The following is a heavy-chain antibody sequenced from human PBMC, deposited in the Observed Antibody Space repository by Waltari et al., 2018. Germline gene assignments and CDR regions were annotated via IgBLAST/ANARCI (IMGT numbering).Heavy chain of an antibody. Sequence: QVQLQQWGAGLLKPSETLSLTCAVYGGSFSGYYWSWIRQPPGKGLEWIGEMNHNRGTHYNPALKSRVTVSVETSKNQFSLNLSSVTAADTAVYFCARRAGQGIGPKYHFYGIDVWGQGTTVTVSS. CDR2: MNHNRGT. V-gene: IGHV4-34*01. J-gene: IGHJ6*02. CDR1: GGSFSGYY. CDR3: ARRAGQGIGPKYHFYGIDV. D-gene: IGHD6-19*01.